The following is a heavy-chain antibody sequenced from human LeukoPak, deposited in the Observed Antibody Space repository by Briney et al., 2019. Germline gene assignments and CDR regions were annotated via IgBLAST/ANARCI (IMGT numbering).Heavy chain of an antibody. D-gene: IGHD3-3*01. CDR1: GYSISSGYY. J-gene: IGHJ5*02. CDR2: IYHSGST. Sequence: TSETLSLTCTVSGYSISSGYYWGWFRQPPGKGREGFGGIYHSGSTYYNPSLKSRVTISVDTSKNQFSLKLSSVTAADTAVYYCARADYDFPLPDLGRYWFDPWGQGTLVTVSS. V-gene: IGHV4-38-2*02. CDR3: ARADYDFPLPDLGRYWFDP.